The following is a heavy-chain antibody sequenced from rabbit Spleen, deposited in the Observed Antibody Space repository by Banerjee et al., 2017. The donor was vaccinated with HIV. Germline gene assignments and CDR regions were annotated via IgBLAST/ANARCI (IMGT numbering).Heavy chain of an antibody. CDR3: ARGYSPYGWVAYVLTRLEL. CDR1: GFDFSNNYY. CDR2: IRTGSSGTT. V-gene: IGHV1S40*01. J-gene: IGHJ3*01. Sequence: QSLEESGGDLVKPGASLTLTCTASGFDFSNNYYMCWVRQAPGKGLEWIACIRTGSSGTTYYASWAKGRFTISKTSSTTVTLQMTSLTAADTATYFCARGYSPYGWVAYVLTRLELWGPGTLVTVS. D-gene: IGHD4-1*01.